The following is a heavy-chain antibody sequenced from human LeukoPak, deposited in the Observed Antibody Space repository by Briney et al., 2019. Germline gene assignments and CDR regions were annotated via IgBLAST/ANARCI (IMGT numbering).Heavy chain of an antibody. CDR3: ADFGGNDAFDI. Sequence: PGGSLRLSSAASGFTFSSYAMHWVRQAPGKGLEWVAVISYDGSNKYYADSVKGRFTISRDNSKNTLYLQMNSLRAEDTAVYYCADFGGNDAFDIWGQGTMVTVSS. J-gene: IGHJ3*02. D-gene: IGHD4-23*01. CDR2: ISYDGSNK. CDR1: GFTFSSYA. V-gene: IGHV3-30-3*01.